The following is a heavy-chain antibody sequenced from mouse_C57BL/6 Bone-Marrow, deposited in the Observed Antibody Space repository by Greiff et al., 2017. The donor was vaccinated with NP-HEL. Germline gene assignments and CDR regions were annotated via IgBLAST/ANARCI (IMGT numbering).Heavy chain of an antibody. CDR2: IYWDDDK. V-gene: IGHV8-12*01. J-gene: IGHJ2*01. CDR3: ARRAYDYDVEVYFDY. CDR1: GFSLSTSGMG. D-gene: IGHD2-4*01. Sequence: QVTLKESGPGILQSSQTLSLTCSFSGFSLSTSGMGVSWIRQPSGKGLEWLAHIYWDDDKRYNPSLKSRLTISKDTSRNQVFLKITSVDTADTATYYCARRAYDYDVEVYFDYWGQGTTLTVSS.